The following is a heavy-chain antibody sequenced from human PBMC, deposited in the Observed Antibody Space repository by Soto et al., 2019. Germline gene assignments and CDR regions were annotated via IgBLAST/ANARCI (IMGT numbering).Heavy chain of an antibody. D-gene: IGHD1-1*01. CDR1: GFTFSSYA. J-gene: IGHJ6*02. Sequence: HPGGSLRLSCAASGFTFSSYAMHWVRQAPGKGLEWVAVISYDGSNKYYADSVKGRFTISRDNSKNTLYLQMNSLRAEDTAVYYCARGGGSGWNEYYYYYYGMDVWGQGTTVTVSS. CDR3: ARGGGSGWNEYYYYYYGMDV. V-gene: IGHV3-30-3*01. CDR2: ISYDGSNK.